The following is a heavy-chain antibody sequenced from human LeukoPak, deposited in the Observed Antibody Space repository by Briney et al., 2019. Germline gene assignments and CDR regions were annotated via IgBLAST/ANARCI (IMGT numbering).Heavy chain of an antibody. CDR2: IWYDGSNK. Sequence: GGSLRLSCAASGFTFSSYGTHWVRQAPGKGLEWVAVIWYDGSNKCYADSVKGRFTISRDNSKNTLYLQMNSLRAEDTAVYYCARGAERTYYDYVWGSYRYGYFDYWGQGTLVTVSS. CDR1: GFTFSSYG. D-gene: IGHD3-16*02. CDR3: ARGAERTYYDYVWGSYRYGYFDY. J-gene: IGHJ4*02. V-gene: IGHV3-33*08.